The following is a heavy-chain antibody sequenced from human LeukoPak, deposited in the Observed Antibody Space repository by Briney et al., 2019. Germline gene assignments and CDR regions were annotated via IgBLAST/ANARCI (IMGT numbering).Heavy chain of an antibody. Sequence: SWTLSLTCTVSGGSISSGGYYWSWIRQHPGKGLEWIGYIYYSGSTYYNPSLKSRVTISVDTSKNQFSLKLSSVTAADTAVYYCASRTYDSSGYYDGWGQGTLVTVSS. CDR1: GGSISSGGYY. CDR3: ASRTYDSSGYYDG. J-gene: IGHJ4*02. CDR2: IYYSGST. D-gene: IGHD3-22*01. V-gene: IGHV4-31*03.